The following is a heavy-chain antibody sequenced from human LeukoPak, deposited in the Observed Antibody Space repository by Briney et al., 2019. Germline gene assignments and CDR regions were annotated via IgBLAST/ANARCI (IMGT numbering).Heavy chain of an antibody. D-gene: IGHD3-22*01. CDR3: ARWGHFDTSGYFVVDY. CDR1: DGSISSYY. V-gene: IGHV4-59*01. Sequence: PSETLSLTCTISDGSISSYYWIWIRQSPGKRLEWIGHIHYSGSTHYNPSLQSRVSISIDTSKNHFSLNLRSVTAVDTAVYYCARWGHFDTSGYFVVDYWGQGTLVTVSS. CDR2: IHYSGST. J-gene: IGHJ4*02.